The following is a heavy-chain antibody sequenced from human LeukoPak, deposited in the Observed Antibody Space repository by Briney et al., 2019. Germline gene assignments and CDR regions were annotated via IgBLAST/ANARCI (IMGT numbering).Heavy chain of an antibody. CDR2: IRYDESNQ. V-gene: IGHV3-33*01. Sequence: PGGPLTLSCAPSPLTFSSYAMHCVRQAPDKRPEWVAVIRYDESNQYYPLSVTRRFTISRDNPKNMLYLQMNSPRDEDTAVCYCARDGRNPRGMDVWGQGTTVTVSS. CDR1: PLTFSSYA. J-gene: IGHJ6*02. CDR3: ARDGRNPRGMDV.